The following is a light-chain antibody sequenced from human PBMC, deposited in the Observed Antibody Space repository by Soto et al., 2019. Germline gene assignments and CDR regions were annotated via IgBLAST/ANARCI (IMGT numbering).Light chain of an antibody. CDR1: QSVARSS. J-gene: IGKJ1*01. V-gene: IGKV3-20*01. CDR2: GAS. Sequence: EIVLTQSPGTLSLSPGERATLSCRASQSVARSSLTWYQQKPGQAPRVLFYGASNRATGIPDRFSGSGSGTDFTLTXXXXEXXXXXVXXXXXXXXSPXTFGQGTKVEIK. CDR3: XXXXXSPXT.